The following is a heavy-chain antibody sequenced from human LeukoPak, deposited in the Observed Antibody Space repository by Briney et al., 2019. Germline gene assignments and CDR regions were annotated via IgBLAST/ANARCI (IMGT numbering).Heavy chain of an antibody. Sequence: GGSPRLSCAASGFTVSSNYMSWVRQAPGKGLEWVSVIYSGGSTYYADSVKGRFTISRDNSKNTLYLQMNSLRAEDAAVYYCARDQGSVYYDSSGYPYYYYYMDVWGKGTTVAVSS. CDR3: ARDQGSVYYDSSGYPYYYYYMDV. J-gene: IGHJ6*03. V-gene: IGHV3-53*01. CDR1: GFTVSSNY. CDR2: IYSGGST. D-gene: IGHD3-22*01.